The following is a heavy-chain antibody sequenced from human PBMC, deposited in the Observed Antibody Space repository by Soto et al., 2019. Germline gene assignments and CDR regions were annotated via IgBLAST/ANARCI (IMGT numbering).Heavy chain of an antibody. J-gene: IGHJ6*03. D-gene: IGHD3-3*01. V-gene: IGHV1-18*01. CDR1: GYTFTSYG. CDR2: ISAYNGNT. Sequence: QVQLVQSGAEVKKPGASVKVSCKASGYTFTSYGISWVRQAPGQGIEWMGWISAYNGNTNYAQKLQGRVTMTTDTSTSTAYMELRSLRSDDTAVYYCARVGTIFGVASYYYYYYMDVWGKGTTVTVSS. CDR3: ARVGTIFGVASYYYYYYMDV.